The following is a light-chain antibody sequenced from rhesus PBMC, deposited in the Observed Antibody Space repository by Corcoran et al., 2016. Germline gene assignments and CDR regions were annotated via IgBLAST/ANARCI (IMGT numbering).Light chain of an antibody. CDR2: KAS. CDR1: QDISSW. Sequence: DIQMTQSPSSLSASVGDKVTITCRVSQDISSWLAWHQQKPGKAPNLLIYKASRLQSGVPSRFSGSGSGTYFTLTISSLQHEDFAAYYCLQYTSSPWTFGQGTKVEIK. CDR3: LQYTSSPWT. V-gene: IGKV1-22*01. J-gene: IGKJ1*01.